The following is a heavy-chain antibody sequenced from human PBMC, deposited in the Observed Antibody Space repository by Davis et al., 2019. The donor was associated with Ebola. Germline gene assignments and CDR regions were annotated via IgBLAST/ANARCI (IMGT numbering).Heavy chain of an antibody. J-gene: IGHJ4*02. CDR3: ATRGYSDGWPDY. D-gene: IGHD6-19*01. CDR2: IRSKANSYAT. Sequence: GGSLRLSCAASGFTFSGSAMHWVRQASGKGLEWVGRIRSKANSYATAYAASVKGRFTISRDDSKNTAYLQMNSLKTEDTAVYYCATRGYSDGWPDYWGQGTLVIVSS. V-gene: IGHV3-73*01. CDR1: GFTFSGSA.